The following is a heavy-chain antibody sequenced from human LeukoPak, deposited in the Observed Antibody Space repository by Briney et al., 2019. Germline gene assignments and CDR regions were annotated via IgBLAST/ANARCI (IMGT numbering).Heavy chain of an antibody. J-gene: IGHJ3*02. CDR3: AKDHSGINCYGLCDHAFDI. Sequence: TGGSLRLSCAASGFTFSTYGMSWVRQAPGKGLEWVSEFTGRGGSTYYADSVKGRFTISRDNSKNTLYLQMNSLRAEDTAIYYCAKDHSGINCYGLCDHAFDIWGQGTMVTVSS. V-gene: IGHV3-23*01. D-gene: IGHD2-2*01. CDR1: GFTFSTYG. CDR2: FTGRGGST.